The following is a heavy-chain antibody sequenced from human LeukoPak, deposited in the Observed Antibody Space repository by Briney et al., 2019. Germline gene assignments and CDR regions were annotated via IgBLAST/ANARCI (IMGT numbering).Heavy chain of an antibody. CDR2: ISGSGGST. V-gene: IGHV3-23*01. CDR3: AKRGVTFGGVIVKGAGACYFDY. Sequence: GGSLRLSCAASGFTFSSYAMSWVRQAPGKGLEWVSAISGSGGSTYYADSVKGRFTISRDNSKSTLYLQMNSLRAEDTAVYYCAKRGVTFGGVIVKGAGACYFDYWGQGTLVTVSS. D-gene: IGHD3-16*02. J-gene: IGHJ4*02. CDR1: GFTFSSYA.